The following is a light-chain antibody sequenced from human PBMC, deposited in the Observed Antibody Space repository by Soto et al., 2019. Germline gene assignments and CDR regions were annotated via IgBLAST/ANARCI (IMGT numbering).Light chain of an antibody. CDR1: SSDVGTYNL. J-gene: IGLJ2*01. Sequence: QSVLTQPASVSGAPGEWLTISCTGTSSDVGTYNLVTWYQQHPGRVPKLILYEGNKRPSGVSSRFSASKSGNTASLTISGLQAEDEADYFCCSYAPSRTLLFGGGTKVTVL. V-gene: IGLV2-23*01. CDR3: CSYAPSRTLL. CDR2: EGN.